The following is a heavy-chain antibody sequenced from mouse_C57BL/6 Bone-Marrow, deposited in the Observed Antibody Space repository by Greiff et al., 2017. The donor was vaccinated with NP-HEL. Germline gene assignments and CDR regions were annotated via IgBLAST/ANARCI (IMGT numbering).Heavy chain of an antibody. CDR3: ASGWWLLRFAY. D-gene: IGHD2-3*01. J-gene: IGHJ3*01. V-gene: IGHV1-53*01. CDR2: INPINGGT. Sequence: QVQLQQPGTELVKPGASVKLSCKASGYTFTSYWMHWVKQRPGQGLEWIGNINPINGGTNYNEKFKSKATLTVDKSSSTAYMPLSSLTSEDSAVDVCASGWWLLRFAYWGQGTLVTVSA. CDR1: GYTFTSYW.